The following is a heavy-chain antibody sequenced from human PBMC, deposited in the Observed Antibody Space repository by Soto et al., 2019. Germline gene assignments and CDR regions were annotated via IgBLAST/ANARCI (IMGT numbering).Heavy chain of an antibody. V-gene: IGHV3-23*01. CDR3: AKMEGMDPWAYSFDY. D-gene: IGHD2-2*03. J-gene: IGHJ4*02. Sequence: EVQVLESGGGLVQPGGSLRLSCAATGFTFSGFAMSWVRQAAGKGLEWVSRIYGGGNGPHYADSVKGRVTISRDNSKNTLYLQINSLRAEDTAVYYCAKMEGMDPWAYSFDYWGQGTLVTVSS. CDR1: GFTFSGFA. CDR2: IYGGGNGP.